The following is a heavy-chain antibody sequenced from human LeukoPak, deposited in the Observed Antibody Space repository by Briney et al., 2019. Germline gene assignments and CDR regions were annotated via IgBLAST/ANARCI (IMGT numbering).Heavy chain of an antibody. V-gene: IGHV1-69*04. CDR3: ARARAESVLLWFGAPYYGMDV. CDR1: GGTFSSYA. Sequence: SVKVSCKASGGTFSSYAISGVRQAPGQGLEWRGRIIPILGIANYDRKFQSRVTITADKSTRTAYMALSSLRSEDTAVYYCARARAESVLLWFGAPYYGMDVWGQGTTVTVSS. CDR2: IIPILGIA. J-gene: IGHJ6*02. D-gene: IGHD3-10*01.